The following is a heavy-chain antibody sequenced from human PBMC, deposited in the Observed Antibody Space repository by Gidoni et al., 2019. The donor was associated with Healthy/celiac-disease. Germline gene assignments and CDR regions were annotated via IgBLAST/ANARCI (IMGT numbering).Heavy chain of an antibody. J-gene: IGHJ4*02. D-gene: IGHD1-26*01. CDR1: GFTFSSYA. V-gene: IGHV3-30-3*01. CDR3: ARDKDSGSYFDY. CDR2: ISYDGSNK. Sequence: QVQLVESVGGVVQPGWSLRLSCAASGFTFSSYAMHWVRQAPGKGLEWVAVISYDGSNKYYADSVKGRFTISRDNSKNTLYLQMNSLRAEDTAVYYCARDKDSGSYFDYWGQGTLVTVSS.